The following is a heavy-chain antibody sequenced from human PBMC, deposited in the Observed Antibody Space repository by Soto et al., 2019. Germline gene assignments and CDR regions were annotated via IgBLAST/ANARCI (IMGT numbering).Heavy chain of an antibody. J-gene: IGHJ4*02. CDR2: IKSKTDGGTT. V-gene: IGHV3-15*01. CDR1: GFTFSNAW. D-gene: IGHD2-15*01. CDR3: TTEPTYCSGGSCAL. Sequence: GGSLRLSCAASGFTFSNAWMSWFRQAPGKGLEWVGRIKSKTDGGTTDYAAPVKGRFTISRDDSKNTLYLQMNSLKTEDTAVYYCTTEPTYCSGGSCALWGQGTLVTVSS.